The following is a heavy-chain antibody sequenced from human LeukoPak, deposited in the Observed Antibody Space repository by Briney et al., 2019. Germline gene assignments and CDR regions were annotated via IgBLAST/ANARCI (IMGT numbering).Heavy chain of an antibody. CDR2: IYYSGST. D-gene: IGHD2-2*01. Sequence: SETLSLTCTVSGGSISSSSYYWGWIRQPPGKGLEWIGSIYYSGSTYYNPSLKSRVTISVDTSKNQFSLKLSSVTAADTAVYYCARESKRYQLLMRMYAFDIWGQGTMVTVSS. V-gene: IGHV4-39*07. CDR3: ARESKRYQLLMRMYAFDI. CDR1: GGSISSSSYY. J-gene: IGHJ3*02.